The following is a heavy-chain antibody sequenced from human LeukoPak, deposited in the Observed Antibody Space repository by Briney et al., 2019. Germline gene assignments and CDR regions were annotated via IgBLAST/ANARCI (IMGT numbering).Heavy chain of an antibody. J-gene: IGHJ4*02. Sequence: PGGSPRLSCAASGFTFSSYAMSWVRQAPGKGLEWVSAISGSGGSTYYADSVKGRFTISRDNSKNTLYLQMNSLRAEDTAVYYCAKVGYCSSTSCPTYVDYWGQGTLVTVSS. CDR3: AKVGYCSSTSCPTYVDY. CDR1: GFTFSSYA. D-gene: IGHD2-2*01. V-gene: IGHV3-23*01. CDR2: ISGSGGST.